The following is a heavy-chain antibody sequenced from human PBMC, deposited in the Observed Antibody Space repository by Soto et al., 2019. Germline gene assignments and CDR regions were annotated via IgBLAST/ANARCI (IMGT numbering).Heavy chain of an antibody. CDR3: AKGPDFWSGYYTNDAFDI. V-gene: IGHV3-23*01. CDR1: GFTFSSYA. J-gene: IGHJ3*02. CDR2: ISGSGGST. Sequence: GGSLRLSCAASGFTFSSYAMSWVRQAPGKGLEWVSAISGSGGSTYYADSVKGRFTISRDNSKNTLYLQMNSLRAEDTAVYYCAKGPDFWSGYYTNDAFDIWGQGTMVTVS. D-gene: IGHD3-3*01.